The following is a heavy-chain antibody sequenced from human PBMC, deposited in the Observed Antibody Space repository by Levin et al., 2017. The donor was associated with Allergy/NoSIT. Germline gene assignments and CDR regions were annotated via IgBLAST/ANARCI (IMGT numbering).Heavy chain of an antibody. Sequence: GGSLRLSCEVSGFTFISSWMNWVRQTPGKGLEWVANIKGDGSVEHYVDSVKGRFTISRDNARNSLYLQMNSLTAEDTAVYYCATAQGDESGYRASTYWGQGTLVTVSS. V-gene: IGHV3-7*04. CDR3: ATAQGDESGYRASTY. J-gene: IGHJ4*02. CDR2: IKGDGSVE. CDR1: GFTFISSW. D-gene: IGHD5-12*01.